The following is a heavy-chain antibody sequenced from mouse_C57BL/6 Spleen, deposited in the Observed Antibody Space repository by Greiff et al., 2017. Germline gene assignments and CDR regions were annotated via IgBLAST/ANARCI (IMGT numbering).Heavy chain of an antibody. Sequence: EVQGVESGGDLVKPGGSLKLSCAASGFTFSSYGMSWVRQTPDKRLEWVATISSGGSYTYDPDSVTGRFTISRDNAKNTLYLQMSSLKAEDTAMYYCARPQLNYFDYWGQGTTLTVSS. J-gene: IGHJ2*01. CDR3: ARPQLNYFDY. CDR2: ISSGGSYT. V-gene: IGHV5-6*01. CDR1: GFTFSSYG.